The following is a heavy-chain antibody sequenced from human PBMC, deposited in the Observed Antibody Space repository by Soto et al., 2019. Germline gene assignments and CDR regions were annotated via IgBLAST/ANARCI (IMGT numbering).Heavy chain of an antibody. V-gene: IGHV3-23*01. Sequence: VQLFASGGGSARPGGSLRLSCTASGFTCTSYVMGWVRQAPGKRLQWLSTIRGEGCQTHYTDSVKGRFSISRDNSKNTVYLQMASLRAEDTARYFCAREVGIDSDDFFAYWGQGTLVTV. CDR1: GFTCTSYV. J-gene: IGHJ4*02. CDR2: IRGEGCQT. CDR3: AREVGIDSDDFFAY. D-gene: IGHD3-9*01.